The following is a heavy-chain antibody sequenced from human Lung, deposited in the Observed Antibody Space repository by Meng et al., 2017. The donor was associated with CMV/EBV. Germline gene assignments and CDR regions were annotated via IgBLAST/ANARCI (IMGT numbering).Heavy chain of an antibody. D-gene: IGHD5-24*01. J-gene: IGHJ4*02. Sequence: ERQEAGPGLVKPSQTLSPTVTVSGGSIGSGGYYWSWIRQHPGKGLEWIGYIYYTGSTFYNPSLKSRVTISVDTSKNQFSLKLIPATAADTAVYYCAREAGRDGYATPKFDYWGQGTLVTVSS. CDR1: GGSIGSGGYY. CDR2: IYYTGST. CDR3: AREAGRDGYATPKFDY. V-gene: IGHV4-31*03.